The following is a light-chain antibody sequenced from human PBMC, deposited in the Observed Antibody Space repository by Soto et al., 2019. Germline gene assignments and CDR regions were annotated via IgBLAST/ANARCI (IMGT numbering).Light chain of an antibody. Sequence: DIQMTQSPSTPSSSLGDRVTITCRASQSISSRLAWYQQKPGKAPKLLIYAASSLQSGVPSRFSGSGSGTDFTLTISSLKTEDFATYYCQQLHDYPITFGQGTRLENK. CDR2: AAS. J-gene: IGKJ5*01. CDR1: QSISSR. V-gene: IGKV1-5*01. CDR3: QQLHDYPIT.